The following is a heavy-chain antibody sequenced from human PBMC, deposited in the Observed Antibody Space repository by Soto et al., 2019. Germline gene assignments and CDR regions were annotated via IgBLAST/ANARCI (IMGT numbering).Heavy chain of an antibody. J-gene: IGHJ5*02. CDR1: GGSISRYY. V-gene: IGHV4-59*01. D-gene: IGHD2-8*01. CDR3: ARDRSTYGGGGTGEVRENWFDP. Sequence: SETLSLTCSVSGGSISRYYWSWIRQPPGKGLEWIGYAYYSGDTGYNPSLKSRVTMAVDTSKSQVSLKLSPVTAADTAVYYCARDRSTYGGGGTGEVRENWFDPWGLGALVTVSS. CDR2: AYYSGDT.